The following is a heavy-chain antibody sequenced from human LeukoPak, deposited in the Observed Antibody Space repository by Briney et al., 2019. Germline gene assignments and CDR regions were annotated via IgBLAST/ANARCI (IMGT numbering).Heavy chain of an antibody. CDR3: AVDAVAGARGPFYFDY. CDR2: IKQDGSEK. CDR1: GFTFSSYW. D-gene: IGHD6-19*01. V-gene: IGHV3-7*01. J-gene: IGHJ4*02. Sequence: SGGSLRLSCAASGFTFSSYWMSWVRQAPGKGLEWVANIKQDGSEKYYVDSVKGRFTISRDNAKNSLYLQMNSLRAEDTAVYYCAVDAVAGARGPFYFDYWGQGTLVTVSS.